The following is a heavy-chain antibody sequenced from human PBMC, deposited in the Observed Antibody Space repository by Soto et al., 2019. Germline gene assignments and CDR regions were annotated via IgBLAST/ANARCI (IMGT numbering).Heavy chain of an antibody. V-gene: IGHV4-31*03. CDR3: VTNGHYYDGSGPKYFQQ. J-gene: IGHJ1*01. CDR2: IYHSGST. CDR1: GGSISTGGYY. D-gene: IGHD3-22*01. Sequence: QVQLQESGPGLVNPSQTLSLSCTVSGGSISTGGYYWMWVRQHPGKGLECIGYIYHSGSTYYNPSLQSRVTISVDTSHNEFSLRLTSVTAADTAVYYCVTNGHYYDGSGPKYFQQWGRGTLVTVAS.